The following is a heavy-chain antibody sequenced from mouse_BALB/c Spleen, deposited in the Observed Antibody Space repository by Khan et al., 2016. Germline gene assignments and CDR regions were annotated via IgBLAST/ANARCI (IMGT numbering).Heavy chain of an antibody. Sequence: EVELVESGGGLVKPGGSLKLSCAASGFTFSDYYMYWVRQTPEKRLEWVATISDGGSYTSYQDSVKGRFTISRDNAKNNLYLQMSSLKSEDTSMYYCAREGLLRWFSYWGQVTLVTVSA. V-gene: IGHV5-4*02. CDR3: AREGLLRWFSY. CDR2: ISDGGSYT. CDR1: GFTFSDYY. D-gene: IGHD1-1*01. J-gene: IGHJ3*01.